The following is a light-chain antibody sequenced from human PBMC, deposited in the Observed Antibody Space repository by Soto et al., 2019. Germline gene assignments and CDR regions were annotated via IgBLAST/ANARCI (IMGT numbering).Light chain of an antibody. CDR3: QQHGSSPIFT. V-gene: IGKV3-20*01. J-gene: IGKJ3*01. CDR2: GAS. Sequence: EIVLTQSPGTLSLSPGERATLSCRASQSVSSSYLAWYQQKPGQAPRLLIYGASSRATGIPDRFSGSGSGTDLTFTISRLEPEDFEVYYCQQHGSSPIFTFGPGTKVDIK. CDR1: QSVSSSY.